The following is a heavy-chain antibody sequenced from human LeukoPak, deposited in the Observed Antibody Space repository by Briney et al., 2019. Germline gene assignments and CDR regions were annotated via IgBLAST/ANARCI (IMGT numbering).Heavy chain of an antibody. D-gene: IGHD6-13*01. CDR3: ARSLGSSSWYWEVLDY. CDR1: GFTFSSYG. CDR2: ISYDGSNK. V-gene: IGHV3-30*03. J-gene: IGHJ4*02. Sequence: SGGSLRLSCAASGFTFSSYGMHWVRQAPGKGLEWVAVISYDGSNKYYADSVKGRFTISRDNSKNTLYLQMNSLRAEDTAVYYCARSLGSSSWYWEVLDYWGQGTLVTVSS.